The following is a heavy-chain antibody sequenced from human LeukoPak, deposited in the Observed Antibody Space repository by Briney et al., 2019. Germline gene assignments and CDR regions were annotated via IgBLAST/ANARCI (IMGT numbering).Heavy chain of an antibody. D-gene: IGHD3-22*01. CDR3: AGTLANYYDT. J-gene: IGHJ5*02. V-gene: IGHV4-61*02. CDR1: GGSINSGNYF. CDR2: FYTGGST. Sequence: PSETLSLTCTVSGGSINSGNYFWSWIRQPAGKGLEWIGRFYTGGSTNYSPSLKSRVTISVDTSKNQFSLKLSSVTAADTAVYYCAGTLANYYDTWGQGTLVTVSS.